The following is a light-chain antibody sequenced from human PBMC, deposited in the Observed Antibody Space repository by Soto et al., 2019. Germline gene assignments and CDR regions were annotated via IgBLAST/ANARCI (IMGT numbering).Light chain of an antibody. Sequence: DMQVTQSPSTLSASVGDTVTITCRASQSISSWLAWYQQKSGKAPKLLIHDGSPLQSGVPSRFSGSGSGTDFTLSISGLQPDDCATYYCQLCGSYSPTCGPATTGAIK. J-gene: IGKJ3*01. CDR3: QLCGSYSPT. V-gene: IGKV1-5*01. CDR1: QSISSW. CDR2: DGS.